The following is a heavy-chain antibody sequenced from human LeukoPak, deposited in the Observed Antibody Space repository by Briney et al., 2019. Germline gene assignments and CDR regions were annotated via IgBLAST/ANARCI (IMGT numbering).Heavy chain of an antibody. D-gene: IGHD6-13*01. CDR1: GYTLTELS. CDR2: FDPEDGET. J-gene: IGHJ4*02. CDR3: ATGGYGVNYYFDY. V-gene: IGHV1-24*01. Sequence: ASVNVSCKVSGYTLTELSMHWVRRAPGKGLEWMGGFDPEDGETIYAQKFQGRVTMTEDTSTDTAYMELSSLRSEDTAVYYCATGGYGVNYYFDYWGQGTLVTVSS.